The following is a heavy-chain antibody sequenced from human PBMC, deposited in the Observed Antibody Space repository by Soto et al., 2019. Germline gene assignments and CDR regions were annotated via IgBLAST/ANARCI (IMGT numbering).Heavy chain of an antibody. J-gene: IGHJ4*02. CDR3: LYNYYGSSGYPYFDS. V-gene: IGHV1-8*01. Sequence: ASVKVSCKVSGHTFTSYDINWVRQATGQGLEWMGWMNPASGDTGSAQKFQGRVTMTRNTSIRTAYMELSSLRSDDTAVYYCLYNYYGSSGYPYFDSWGKGTQVTVSS. D-gene: IGHD3-22*01. CDR1: GHTFTSYD. CDR2: MNPASGDT.